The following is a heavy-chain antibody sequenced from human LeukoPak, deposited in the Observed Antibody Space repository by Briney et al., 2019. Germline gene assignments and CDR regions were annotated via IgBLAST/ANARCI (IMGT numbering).Heavy chain of an antibody. V-gene: IGHV3-74*01. CDR2: INTDGSST. CDR1: GFTFSSYW. J-gene: IGHJ4*02. D-gene: IGHD2-2*01. Sequence: PGGSLRLSCAASGFTFSSYWMHWVRQAPGKGLVWVSRINTDGSSTSYADSVKGRFTISRDNAKNTLYLQMNSLRAEDTAVYYCAKDEGDCSSTSCYPSSIDYWGQGTLVTVSS. CDR3: AKDEGDCSSTSCYPSSIDY.